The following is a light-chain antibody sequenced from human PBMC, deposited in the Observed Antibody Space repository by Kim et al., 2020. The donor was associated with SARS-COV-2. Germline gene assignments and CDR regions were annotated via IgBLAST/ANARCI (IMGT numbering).Light chain of an antibody. V-gene: IGKV1-5*01. CDR1: QSISDF. Sequence: SVRDRVPITRRVSQSISDFLAWYRQQSGRAPALRFYAASSLQLGVPSRSSGSGSGTDFTLTISSLQHDDFATYFCQQYNSYSAWTFGQGTKVDIK. J-gene: IGKJ1*01. CDR2: AAS. CDR3: QQYNSYSAWT.